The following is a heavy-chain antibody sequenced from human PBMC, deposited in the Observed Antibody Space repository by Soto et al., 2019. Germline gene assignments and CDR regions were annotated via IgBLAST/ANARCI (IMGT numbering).Heavy chain of an antibody. Sequence: SETLSLTCTVSGGSISSSSYYWGWIRQPPGKGLEWIGSIYYSGSTYYNPSLKSRVTISVDTSKNQFSLKLSSVTAADTAVYYWSRHHRVTSFIAARGGNWFDPWGQGTLVTVFS. CDR2: IYYSGST. CDR1: GGSISSSSYY. D-gene: IGHD6-6*01. V-gene: IGHV4-39*01. CDR3: SRHHRVTSFIAARGGNWFDP. J-gene: IGHJ5*02.